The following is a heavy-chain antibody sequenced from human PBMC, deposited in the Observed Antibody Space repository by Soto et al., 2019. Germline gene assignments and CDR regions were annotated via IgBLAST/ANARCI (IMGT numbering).Heavy chain of an antibody. CDR2: ISYDGRKK. CDR3: ASLSGGGGFAY. Sequence: QVQLVESGGGVVQPGRSLRLSCAASGFTFSSYGMHWVRQAPGKGLEWVAVISYDGRKKYYADSVKGRVTISRDNSNNSLKLQMSSLRGDEPDDYYCASLSGGGGFAYWGQGTLVTVS. V-gene: IGHV3-30*03. CDR1: GFTFSSYG. J-gene: IGHJ4*02. D-gene: IGHD2-15*01.